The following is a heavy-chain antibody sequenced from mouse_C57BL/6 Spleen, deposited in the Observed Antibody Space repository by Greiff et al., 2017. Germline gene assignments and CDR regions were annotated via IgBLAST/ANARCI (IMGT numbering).Heavy chain of an antibody. CDR1: GYAFTNYL. Sequence: QVQLQQSGAELVRPGTSVKVSCKASGYAFTNYLIEWVKQRPGQGLEWIGVINPGSGGTNYNEKLKGKATLTADKSSSTAYMQLSCLTSEDSAVYFCARLRPWFAYWGQGTLVTVSA. CDR2: INPGSGGT. V-gene: IGHV1-54*01. J-gene: IGHJ3*01. D-gene: IGHD2-12*01. CDR3: ARLRPWFAY.